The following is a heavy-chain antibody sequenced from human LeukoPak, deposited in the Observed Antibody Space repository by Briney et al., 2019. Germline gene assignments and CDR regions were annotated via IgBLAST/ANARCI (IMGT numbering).Heavy chain of an antibody. J-gene: IGHJ4*02. CDR1: GITLSNYG. CDR3: AKRGVVVRVILVGFHKEAYYFDS. Sequence: GGSLRLSCAVSGITLSNYGMSWVRQAPGKGLEWVAGISGSGGGTNYADSVKGRFTISRDNPKNTLHLQMNSLRAEDTAVYFCAKRGVVVRVILVGFHKEAYYFDSWGQGALVTVSS. V-gene: IGHV3-23*01. D-gene: IGHD3-10*01. CDR2: ISGSGGGT.